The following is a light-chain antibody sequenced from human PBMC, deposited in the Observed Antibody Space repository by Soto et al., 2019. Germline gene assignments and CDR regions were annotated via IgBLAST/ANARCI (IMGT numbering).Light chain of an antibody. CDR1: QSVSNW. J-gene: IGKJ1*01. Sequence: DIKMTQSPSALSASVGDRVTITCRASQSVSNWLAWYRQKPGEAPKLLIYEVSTLERGVPSRFSGSGSGTEFTLTISSLQPDDFATFYCQQYDTYSRTFGQGTKVEVK. V-gene: IGKV1-5*03. CDR3: QQYDTYSRT. CDR2: EVS.